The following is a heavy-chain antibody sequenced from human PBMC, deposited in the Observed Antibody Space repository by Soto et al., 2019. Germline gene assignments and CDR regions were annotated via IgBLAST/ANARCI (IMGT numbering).Heavy chain of an antibody. Sequence: PGGSLRLSCAASGFTFSSYSMNWVRQAPGKGLEWVSYISSSSSTIYYADSVKGRFTISRDNAKNSLYLQMNSLRDEDTAVYYCARDKPYYYDSSGYLIFDYWGQGTLVTVSS. J-gene: IGHJ4*02. V-gene: IGHV3-48*02. CDR3: ARDKPYYYDSSGYLIFDY. CDR1: GFTFSSYS. D-gene: IGHD3-22*01. CDR2: ISSSSSTI.